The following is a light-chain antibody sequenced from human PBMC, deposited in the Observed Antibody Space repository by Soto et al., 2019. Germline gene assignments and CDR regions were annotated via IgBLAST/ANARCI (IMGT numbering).Light chain of an antibody. V-gene: IGKV3-11*01. J-gene: IGKJ5*01. CDR3: QQRSNWPIT. CDR2: DAS. CDR1: QSVSSY. Sequence: EVVLSQSACILSLSPGERATLSGRASQSVSSYLGWYQQKPGQAPKLLIYDASNRATGIPARFSGSGSGADFTLTISSLEPEDFAVYYCQQRSNWPITFGQGTRLEIK.